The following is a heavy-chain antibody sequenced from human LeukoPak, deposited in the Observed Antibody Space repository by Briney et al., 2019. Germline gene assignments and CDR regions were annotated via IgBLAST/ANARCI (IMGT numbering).Heavy chain of an antibody. CDR1: GYTFTRHG. CDR3: ARDPSNTSGNYPYFDY. V-gene: IGHV1-18*01. J-gene: IGHJ4*02. D-gene: IGHD3-22*01. Sequence: ASVKVSCKASGYTFTRHGISWVRQAPGQGLEWMGWISAYNGDTKYAQNFQGRVTITTDTSTATAYMELRSLRSDDPAVYYCARDPSNTSGNYPYFDYWGQGTLVTVSS. CDR2: ISAYNGDT.